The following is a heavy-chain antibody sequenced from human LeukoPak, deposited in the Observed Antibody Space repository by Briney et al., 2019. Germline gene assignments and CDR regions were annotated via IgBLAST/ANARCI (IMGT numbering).Heavy chain of an antibody. CDR2: ISGSGGST. V-gene: IGHV3-23*01. CDR1: GFTFSSYA. J-gene: IGHJ4*02. Sequence: GGSLRLSCAASGFTFSSYAMSWVRQAPGRGLEWVSAISGSGGSTYYADSVKGRFTISRDNSKNTLYLQMNSLRAEDTAVYYCAKSTRIVGATPFDYWGQGTLVTVST. D-gene: IGHD1-26*01. CDR3: AKSTRIVGATPFDY.